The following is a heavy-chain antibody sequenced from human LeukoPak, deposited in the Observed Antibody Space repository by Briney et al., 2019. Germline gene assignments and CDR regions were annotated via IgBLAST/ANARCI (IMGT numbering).Heavy chain of an antibody. V-gene: IGHV3-23*01. J-gene: IGHJ4*02. CDR1: GFTFSSYA. Sequence: PWGSLRRSCAASGFTFSSYAMSWVRQAPRKGLEWVSVISGGGGSTYYADSVKGRFTISSDSSKNTLYLQMNSLRAEDTAVYYCAKSGSGNYYDRFDYWGQGTLITVSS. CDR3: AKSGSGNYYDRFDY. CDR2: ISGGGGST. D-gene: IGHD3-10*01.